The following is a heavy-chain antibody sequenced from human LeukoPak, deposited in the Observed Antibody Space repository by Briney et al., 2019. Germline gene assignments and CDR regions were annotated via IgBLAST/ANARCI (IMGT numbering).Heavy chain of an antibody. CDR1: GFTFTSYA. CDR3: AKDHPKRYCSSTSCPYWYFDL. CDR2: ISGSGGST. J-gene: IGHJ2*01. Sequence: GGSLRLSCAASGFTFTSYAMSWVRQAPGKGLEWVSAISGSGGSTYYADSMKGRFTISRDNSKNTLYLQMNSLRAEDTAVYYCAKDHPKRYCSSTSCPYWYFDLWGRGTLVTVSS. V-gene: IGHV3-23*01. D-gene: IGHD2-2*01.